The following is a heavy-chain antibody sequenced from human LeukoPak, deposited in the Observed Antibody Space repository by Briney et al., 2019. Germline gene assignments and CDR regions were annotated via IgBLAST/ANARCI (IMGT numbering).Heavy chain of an antibody. V-gene: IGHV4-61*02. J-gene: IGHJ5*02. Sequence: SQTLSLTCTVSGGSISSGSYYWSWIRQPAGKGLEWIGRIYTSGSTNYNPSLKSRVTMSVDTSKNQFSLKLSSVTAADTAVYYCARENTMVRDEGLRWFDPWGQGTLVTVSS. CDR3: ARENTMVRDEGLRWFDP. CDR2: IYTSGST. CDR1: GGSISSGSYY. D-gene: IGHD3-10*01.